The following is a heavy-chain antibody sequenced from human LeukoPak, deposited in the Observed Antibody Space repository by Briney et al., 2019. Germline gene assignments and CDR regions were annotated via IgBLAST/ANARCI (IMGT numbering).Heavy chain of an antibody. CDR3: ARVIMGPYYYDSSGYSQDPYFDY. D-gene: IGHD3-22*01. CDR2: IYYSGST. CDR1: GGSISSYY. V-gene: IGHV4-59*01. J-gene: IGHJ4*02. Sequence: SETLSLTCTVSGGSISSYYWSWIRQPPGKGLEWIGYIYYSGSTNYNPSLKSRVTISVDTSKNQFSLKLSSVTAADTAVYYCARVIMGPYYYDSSGYSQDPYFDYWGQGTLVTVSS.